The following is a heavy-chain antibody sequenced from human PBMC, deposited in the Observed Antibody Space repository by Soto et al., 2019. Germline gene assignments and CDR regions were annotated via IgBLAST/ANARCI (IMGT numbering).Heavy chain of an antibody. CDR3: ARVESSPGWFDP. Sequence: GASVKVPCKASGGTFSSYAISWVRQAPGQGLEWMGGIIPIFGTANYAQKFQGRVTITAGKSTSTAYMELSSLRSEDTAVYYCARVESSPGWFDPWGQGTLVTVSS. CDR2: IIPIFGTA. V-gene: IGHV1-69*06. J-gene: IGHJ5*02. CDR1: GGTFSSYA.